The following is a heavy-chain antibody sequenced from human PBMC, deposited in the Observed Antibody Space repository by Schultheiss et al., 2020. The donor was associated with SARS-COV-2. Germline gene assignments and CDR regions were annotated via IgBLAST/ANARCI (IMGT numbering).Heavy chain of an antibody. CDR3: ARDKGQWLVLED. CDR2: IYHSGNT. CDR1: GGSISSGGYY. D-gene: IGHD6-19*01. Sequence: SETLSLTCTVSGGSISSGGYYWSWIRQHPGKGLEWIGYIYHSGNTNYNPSLKSRVTISVDKSKNQFSLKLSSVTAADTAVYYCARDKGQWLVLEDWGQGTLVTVSS. V-gene: IGHV4-61*08. J-gene: IGHJ4*02.